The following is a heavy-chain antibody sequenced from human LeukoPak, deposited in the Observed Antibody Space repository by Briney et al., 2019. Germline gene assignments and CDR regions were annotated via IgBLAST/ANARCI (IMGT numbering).Heavy chain of an antibody. CDR2: IYHSGST. J-gene: IGHJ6*03. V-gene: IGHV4-38-2*01. CDR1: GYSISSGYY. Sequence: SETLSLNCAVSGYSISSGYYWGWIRQPPGKGLEWIGSIYHSGSTYYNPSLKSRVTISVDTSKNQFSLKLSSVTAADTAVYYCARSGIAAPYYYYMDVWGKGTTVTVSS. CDR3: ARSGIAAPYYYYMDV. D-gene: IGHD6-6*01.